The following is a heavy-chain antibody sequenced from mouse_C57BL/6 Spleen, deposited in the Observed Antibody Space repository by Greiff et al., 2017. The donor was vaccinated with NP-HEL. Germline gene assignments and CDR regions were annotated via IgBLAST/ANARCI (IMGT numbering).Heavy chain of an antibody. V-gene: IGHV1-64*01. CDR3: ARWSYYGSTWYSDV. J-gene: IGHJ1*03. CDR2: IHPNSGST. CDR1: GYTFTSYW. Sequence: QVQLQQPGAELVKPGASVKLSCKASGYTFTSYWMHWVKQRPGQGLEWIGMIHPNSGSTNYNEKFKSKATLTVDKSSSTAYMQLSSLTSEDSAVYYCARWSYYGSTWYSDVWGTGTTVTVSS. D-gene: IGHD1-1*01.